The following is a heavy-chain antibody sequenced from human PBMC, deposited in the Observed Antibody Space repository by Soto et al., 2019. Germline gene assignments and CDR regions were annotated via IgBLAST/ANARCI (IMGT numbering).Heavy chain of an antibody. D-gene: IGHD5-12*01. CDR2: IIPIIGTT. CDR3: VRDLGSGYDPGDY. CDR1: GGTFTIFA. V-gene: IGHV1-69*12. Sequence: QVQLVQSGAEVKKPGSSVKVSCKASGGTFTIFAVSWVRQAPGQGLEWMGGIIPIIGTTNYAQRFQGRITISGDGSTSTAYMELSSLKSEDTAMYYCVRDLGSGYDPGDYWGQGTLVTVSS. J-gene: IGHJ4*02.